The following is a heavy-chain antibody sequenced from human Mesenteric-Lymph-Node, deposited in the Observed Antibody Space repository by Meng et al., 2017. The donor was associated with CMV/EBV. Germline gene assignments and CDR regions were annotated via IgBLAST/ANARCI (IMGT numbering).Heavy chain of an antibody. D-gene: IGHD6-13*01. Sequence: GESLKISCAASGFTFSDFAMHWVRQAPGKGLEWVAVVWSDGSRQYYGDSVKGRFTISRDNFNNALYLQMNSLRAEDTALYYCAKVSSSLHFYNGLDVWGRGTTVTVSS. CDR1: GFTFSDFA. CDR2: VWSDGSRQ. CDR3: AKVSSSLHFYNGLDV. J-gene: IGHJ6*02. V-gene: IGHV3-33*03.